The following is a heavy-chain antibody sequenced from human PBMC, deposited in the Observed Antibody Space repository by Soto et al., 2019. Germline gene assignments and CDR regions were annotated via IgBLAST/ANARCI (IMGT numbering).Heavy chain of an antibody. CDR1: GDSINSDNYY. V-gene: IGHV4-39*01. Sequence: PSETLSLTCSVSGDSINSDNYYWGWIRQPPGKGLEWIGSIYYRGNTYYNPSLKTRVTISLDKSKSQFSLKLMSVTAADSAVYYCGRLEGLATISYYFDYWGQGALVTVSS. D-gene: IGHD3-9*01. CDR2: IYYRGNT. J-gene: IGHJ4*02. CDR3: GRLEGLATISYYFDY.